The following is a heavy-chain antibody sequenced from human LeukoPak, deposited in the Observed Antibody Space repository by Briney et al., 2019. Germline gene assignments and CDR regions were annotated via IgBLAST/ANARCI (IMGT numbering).Heavy chain of an antibody. Sequence: GGSLRLSCAVSGITLSNYGMSWVRQAPGKGLEWVAGISDSGGRTNYADSVKGRVTISRDNPKNTLYLQMNSLRAEDTAVYFCAKRGVVIRVILVGFHKEAYYFDSWGQGALVTVSS. J-gene: IGHJ4*02. CDR2: ISDSGGRT. D-gene: IGHD3-22*01. CDR1: GITLSNYG. CDR3: AKRGVVIRVILVGFHKEAYYFDS. V-gene: IGHV3-23*01.